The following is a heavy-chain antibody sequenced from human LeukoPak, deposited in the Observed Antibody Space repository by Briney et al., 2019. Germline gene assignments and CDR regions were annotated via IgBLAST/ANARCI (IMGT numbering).Heavy chain of an antibody. D-gene: IGHD6-19*01. CDR2: VSGGGSGT. J-gene: IGHJ4*02. V-gene: IGHV3-23*01. CDR1: GFTFSSYG. CDR3: VAVTGRPAGGGVYY. Sequence: PGGSLRLSRAASGFTFSSYGMSWVRQAPGKGLEWVSAVSGGGSGTYYADSVKGRFTISRDNSKNTLYLQMNSLTGEDSAVYYCVAVTGRPAGGGVYYWGQGTLVTVSS.